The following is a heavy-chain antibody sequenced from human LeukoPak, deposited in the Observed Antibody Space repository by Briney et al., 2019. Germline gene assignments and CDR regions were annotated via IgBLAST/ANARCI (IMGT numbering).Heavy chain of an antibody. CDR3: ARARYKNGAFDI. D-gene: IGHD2-2*02. V-gene: IGHV4-59*01. J-gene: IGHJ3*02. Sequence: SETLSLTCTVSGGSISSYYWSWIRQPPGKGLEWIGYIYYSGSTNYNPSLKSRVTISVDTSKNQFSLKLSSVTAADTAVYYCARARYKNGAFDIWGQGTMVTVSS. CDR2: IYYSGST. CDR1: GGSISSYY.